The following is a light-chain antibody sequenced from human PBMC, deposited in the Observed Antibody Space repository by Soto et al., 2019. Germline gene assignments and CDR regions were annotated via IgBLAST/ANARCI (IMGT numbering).Light chain of an antibody. CDR1: SSDVGGYDY. CDR3: ISYTSSSTHV. J-gene: IGLJ1*01. Sequence: QSALTQPASVSGSPGQSIAISCTGTSSDVGGYDYVSWYQQLPGKAPKLMIYDVNNRPSGASNRFSGSKSGNTASLTISGLQAEDEADYYCISYTSSSTHVFGTGTKLTVL. V-gene: IGLV2-14*03. CDR2: DVN.